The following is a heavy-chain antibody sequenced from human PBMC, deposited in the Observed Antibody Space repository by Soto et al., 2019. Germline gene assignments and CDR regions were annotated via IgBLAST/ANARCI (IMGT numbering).Heavy chain of an antibody. Sequence: ETLSLTCTVSGGSISSYYWSWIRQPPWKGLEWIGYIYYSGSTNYNPSLKSRVTISVDTSKNQFSLKLSSVTAADTAVYYCARLGDSSGYYYWYFDYWGQGTLVTVSS. V-gene: IGHV4-59*01. CDR3: ARLGDSSGYYYWYFDY. D-gene: IGHD3-22*01. CDR2: IYYSGST. CDR1: GGSISSYY. J-gene: IGHJ4*02.